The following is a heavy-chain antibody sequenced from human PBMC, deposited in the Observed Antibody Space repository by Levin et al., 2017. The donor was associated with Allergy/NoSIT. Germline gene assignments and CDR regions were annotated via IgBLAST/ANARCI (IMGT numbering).Heavy chain of an antibody. J-gene: IGHJ4*02. D-gene: IGHD6-13*01. Sequence: GGSLRLSCAASGFTFSSYAMHWVRQAPGKGLEWVAVISYDGSNKYYADSVKGRFTISRDNSKNTLYLQMNSLRAEDTAVYYCARAGTSAHLDYWGQGTLVTVSS. CDR3: ARAGTSAHLDY. CDR1: GFTFSSYA. V-gene: IGHV3-30-3*01. CDR2: ISYDGSNK.